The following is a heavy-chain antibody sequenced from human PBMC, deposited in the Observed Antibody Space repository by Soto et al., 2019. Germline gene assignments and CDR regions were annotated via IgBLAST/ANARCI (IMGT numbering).Heavy chain of an antibody. V-gene: IGHV1-8*01. CDR1: GYTFTSYY. CDR3: AREQHNYYGSGSTANWFDP. D-gene: IGHD3-10*01. J-gene: IGHJ5*02. Sequence: ASVKVSCKASGYTFTSYYINWVLQATGEGLEWMGWMNPNSGNTGYAQKFQGRVTMTRNTSISTAYMELSSLRSEDTAVYYCAREQHNYYGSGSTANWFDPWGQGTLVTVSS. CDR2: MNPNSGNT.